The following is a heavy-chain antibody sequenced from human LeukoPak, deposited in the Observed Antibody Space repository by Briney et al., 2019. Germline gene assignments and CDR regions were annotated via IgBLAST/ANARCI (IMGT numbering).Heavy chain of an antibody. CDR1: GFTFSSYW. V-gene: IGHV3-7*01. CDR2: IKQDGSEK. Sequence: GGSLRLSCAASGFTFSSYWMSWVRQAPGKGLEWVANIKQDGSEKYYVDSVKGRFTISRDNAKNSLYLQMNSLRAEDTAVYYCARDEYYYDSSGYYKLPDYWGQGTLVTVSS. CDR3: ARDEYYYDSSGYYKLPDY. J-gene: IGHJ4*02. D-gene: IGHD3-22*01.